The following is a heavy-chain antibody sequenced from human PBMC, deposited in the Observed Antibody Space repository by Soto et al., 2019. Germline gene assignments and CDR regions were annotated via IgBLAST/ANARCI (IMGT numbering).Heavy chain of an antibody. CDR3: ARLRDYYDSSGYFSEALDF. CDR2: TYYRSKWYN. V-gene: IGHV6-1*01. J-gene: IGHJ4*02. CDR1: GDRVSSNSAA. D-gene: IGHD3-22*01. Sequence: SQTLSLTCVISGDRVSSNSAAWNWIRQSPSRGLEWLGRTYYRSKWYNDYAVSVKSRITIDPDTSKNQFSLQPNSVTPEDTAVYFCARLRDYYDSSGYFSEALDFWGQGTLVTVSS.